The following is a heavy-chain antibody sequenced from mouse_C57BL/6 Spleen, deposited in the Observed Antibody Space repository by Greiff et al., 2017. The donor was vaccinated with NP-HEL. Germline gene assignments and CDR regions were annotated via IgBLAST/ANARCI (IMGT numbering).Heavy chain of an antibody. CDR2: IYPRSGNT. V-gene: IGHV1-81*01. CDR1: GYTFTSYG. J-gene: IGHJ4*01. D-gene: IGHD2-4*01. Sequence: QVQLQQSGAELARPGASVKLSCKASGYTFTSYGISWVKQRTGQGLEWIGEIYPRSGNTYYNEKFKGKATLTADKSSSTAYMELRSLTSEDSAVYVCAREGDYDVGGGNYYAMDDWGQGTSVTVSS. CDR3: AREGDYDVGGGNYYAMDD.